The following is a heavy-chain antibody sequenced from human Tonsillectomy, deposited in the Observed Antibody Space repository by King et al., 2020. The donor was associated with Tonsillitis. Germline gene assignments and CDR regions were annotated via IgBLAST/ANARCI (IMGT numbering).Heavy chain of an antibody. D-gene: IGHD1-26*01. J-gene: IGHJ5*02. Sequence: QLQESGPGLVKPSETLSFTCTVSGDSISSSNYYWGWIRQPPGKGLEWIGSMYSSGSTFYNPSLKSRVIISVDTSKNQFSLKLSSVTAADTAVYYCARKYSRTYYEFQWFDPWGQGTPVTVSS. CDR3: ARKYSRTYYEFQWFDP. CDR1: GDSISSSNYY. CDR2: MYSSGST. V-gene: IGHV4-39*07.